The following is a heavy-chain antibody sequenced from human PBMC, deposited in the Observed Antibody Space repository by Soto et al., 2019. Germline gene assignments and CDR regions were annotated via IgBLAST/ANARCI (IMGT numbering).Heavy chain of an antibody. CDR3: SRVTAEGYSGYEFDY. J-gene: IGHJ4*02. CDR2: ISAYNGNT. V-gene: IGHV1-18*01. D-gene: IGHD5-12*01. CDR1: GYTFTSYG. Sequence: QVQLVQSGAEVKKPGASVKVSCKASGYTFTSYGISWVRQAPGQGLEWMGWISAYNGNTNYAQKLQGRVTMTTDTSTSTAYLELRRLRSDDTAVYYWSRVTAEGYSGYEFDYWGQGTLVTVSS.